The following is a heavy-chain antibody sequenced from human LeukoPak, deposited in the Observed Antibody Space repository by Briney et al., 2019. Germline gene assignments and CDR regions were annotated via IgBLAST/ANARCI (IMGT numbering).Heavy chain of an antibody. D-gene: IGHD5-18*01. CDR1: GGSFSGYY. CDR2: INHSGNT. V-gene: IGHV4-34*01. Sequence: PSETLSLTCAVYGGSFSGYYWSWIRQPPGKGLEWIGEINHSGNTNSNPSLKSRVTISVDTSKNQFSLKLSSVTAADTAVYYCARGDTAMATSSYMDVWGKGTTVTVSS. J-gene: IGHJ6*03. CDR3: ARGDTAMATSSYMDV.